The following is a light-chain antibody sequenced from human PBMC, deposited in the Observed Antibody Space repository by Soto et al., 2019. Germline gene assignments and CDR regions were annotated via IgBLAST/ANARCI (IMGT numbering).Light chain of an antibody. J-gene: IGKJ5*01. CDR3: QQYNNWPPIT. V-gene: IGKV3-15*01. Sequence: DMVLTQSPGTLSLSLGERAALSCRASQPVSSNFLAWYQQKPGQAPRLLIYGASTRATGIPARFSGSGSGTEFTLTISSLQSEDFAVYYCQQYNNWPPITFGQGTRLENK. CDR2: GAS. CDR1: QPVSSN.